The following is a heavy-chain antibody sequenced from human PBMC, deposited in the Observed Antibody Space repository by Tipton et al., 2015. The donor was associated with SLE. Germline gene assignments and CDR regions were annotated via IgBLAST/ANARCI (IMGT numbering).Heavy chain of an antibody. CDR1: GGSISNHY. J-gene: IGHJ6*03. Sequence: TLSLTCTVSGGSISNHYWSWIRQPAGKGLEWIGRIYTSGSTHYNPSLKSRVTISLDTSRNQVSLRLTSVTAADTAVYYCARGLDYYYYYMDVWGKGTTVTVSS. D-gene: IGHD3-9*01. CDR2: IYTSGST. V-gene: IGHV4-4*07. CDR3: ARGLDYYYYYMDV.